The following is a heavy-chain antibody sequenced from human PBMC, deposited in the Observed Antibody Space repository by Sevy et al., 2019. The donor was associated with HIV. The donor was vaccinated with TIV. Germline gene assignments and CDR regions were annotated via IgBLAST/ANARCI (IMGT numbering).Heavy chain of an antibody. CDR2: INPNSGGT. CDR1: GYTFTGYY. V-gene: IGHV1-2*02. D-gene: IGHD3-16*01. CDR3: ARVGGTRFGSSHFDY. J-gene: IGHJ4*02. Sequence: ASVKDSCKASGYTFTGYYMHWVRQAPGQGLEWMGWINPNSGGTNYAQKFQGRVTMTRDTSISTAYMELSRLRSDDTAVYYCARVGGTRFGSSHFDYWGQGTLVTVSS.